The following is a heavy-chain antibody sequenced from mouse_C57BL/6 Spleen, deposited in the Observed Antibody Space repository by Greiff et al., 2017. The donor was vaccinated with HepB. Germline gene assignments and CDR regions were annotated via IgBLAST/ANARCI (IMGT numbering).Heavy chain of an antibody. Sequence: VQLKQSGPGMVKPSQSLSLTCTVTGYSITSGYDWHWIRHFPGNKLEWMGYISYSGSTNYNPSLKSRISITHDTSKNHFFLKLNSVTTEDTATYYCARGGSIWYCDVWGTGTTVTVSS. J-gene: IGHJ1*03. CDR1: GYSITSGYD. CDR3: ARGGSIWYCDV. CDR2: ISYSGST. D-gene: IGHD1-1*01. V-gene: IGHV3-1*01.